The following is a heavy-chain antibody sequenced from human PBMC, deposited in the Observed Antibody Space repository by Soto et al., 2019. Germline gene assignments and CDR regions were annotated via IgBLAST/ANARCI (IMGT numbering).Heavy chain of an antibody. CDR1: GGSISSGGYY. Sequence: QVQLQESGPGLVKPSQTLSLTCTVSGGSISSGGYYWSWIRQHPGKGLEWIGYIYYSGSTYYNPSLKSRVTISEDTSKNQFSLKLSSVTAADTAVYYCARAHPTYYYYGMDVWGQGTTVTVSS. CDR3: ARAHPTYYYYGMDV. V-gene: IGHV4-31*03. CDR2: IYYSGST. J-gene: IGHJ6*02.